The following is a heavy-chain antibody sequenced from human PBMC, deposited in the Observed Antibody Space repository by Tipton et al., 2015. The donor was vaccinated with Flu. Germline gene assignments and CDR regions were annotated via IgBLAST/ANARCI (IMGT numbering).Heavy chain of an antibody. J-gene: IGHJ4*02. V-gene: IGHV4-34*01. Sequence: WSWIRQPPGKGLEWIGEINHSGSTNYNPSLKSRVTISVDTSKNQFSLKLSSVTAADTAVYYCARHESGVLRYFDWPPDYWGQGTLVTVSS. D-gene: IGHD3-9*01. CDR3: ARHESGVLRYFDWPPDY. CDR2: INHSGST.